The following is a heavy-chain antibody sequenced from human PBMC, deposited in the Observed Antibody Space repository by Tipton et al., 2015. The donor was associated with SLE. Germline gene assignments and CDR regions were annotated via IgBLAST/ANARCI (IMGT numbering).Heavy chain of an antibody. CDR2: IWHDGGEK. CDR3: AKDYVGRRGGVGTPGFDL. J-gene: IGHJ5*02. D-gene: IGHD1-1*01. V-gene: IGHV3-30*18. Sequence: QVQLVQSGGGVVQPGRSLKLSCEGSGFTFSKYGIHWVRQTPGKGLEWVAVIWHDGGEKYYADSVKGRFTISRDNSKNTLYLEMSSLRLEDTAVYYCAKDYVGRRGGVGTPGFDLWGQGTLVTVSS. CDR1: GFTFSKYG.